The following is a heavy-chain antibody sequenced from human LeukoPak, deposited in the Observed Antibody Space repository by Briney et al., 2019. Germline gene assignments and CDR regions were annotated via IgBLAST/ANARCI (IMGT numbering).Heavy chain of an antibody. Sequence: SETLSLTCAVYGGSLRADFWSWTRQPPGKGLEWIGDIHPGGSTKYNPSLESRVTISVDTSKNQFSLRLTSVTAADTAVYYCARAPDRIRFDPWGQGALVTVSS. CDR2: IHPGGST. J-gene: IGHJ5*02. CDR1: GGSLRADF. V-gene: IGHV4-34*01. CDR3: ARAPDRIRFDP. D-gene: IGHD1-14*01.